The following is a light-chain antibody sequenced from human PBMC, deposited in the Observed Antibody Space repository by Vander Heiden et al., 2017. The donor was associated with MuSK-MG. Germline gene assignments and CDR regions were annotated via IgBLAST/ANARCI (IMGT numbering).Light chain of an antibody. J-gene: IGKJ1*01. CDR2: DAS. V-gene: IGKV3-20*01. CDR1: SSVGSNK. Sequence: EIVLTQSPGTLSLSPGERATLSCRASSSVGSNKLAWYQQRPGQPPRLLIYDASSRATGIPDSFSGSGSGTDFTLTISRMEPEDFAVYYCQQYGSSPRTFGQGTKVEIK. CDR3: QQYGSSPRT.